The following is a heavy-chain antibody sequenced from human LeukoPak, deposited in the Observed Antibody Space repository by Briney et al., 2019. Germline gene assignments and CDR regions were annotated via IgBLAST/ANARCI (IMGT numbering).Heavy chain of an antibody. V-gene: IGHV3-30*03. CDR1: GFTFSSYG. J-gene: IGHJ4*02. D-gene: IGHD3-22*01. CDR2: ISYDGSNK. Sequence: PGGSLRLSCAASGFTFSSYGMHWVRQAPGKGLEWVAVISYDGSNKYYADSVKGRFTISRDNSKNTLYLQMNSLRAEDTAVYYCARDLDGMTGRWARTPGYYSYYFDYWGQGTLVTVSS. CDR3: ARDLDGMTGRWARTPGYYSYYFDY.